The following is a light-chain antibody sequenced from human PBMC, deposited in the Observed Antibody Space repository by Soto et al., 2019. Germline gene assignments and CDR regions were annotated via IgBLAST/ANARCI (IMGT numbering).Light chain of an antibody. CDR2: DAS. CDR3: QQYSDYSGM. J-gene: IGKJ1*01. Sequence: DIQMTQSPSTLSASVGDRVTITCRASQSISRWLAWHQQKPGKAPRLLIYDASNLQRGVPSRFSGSGSGTEFTLTITTLQPEDFATYYCQQYSDYSGMFGQGTKVDIK. V-gene: IGKV1-5*01. CDR1: QSISRW.